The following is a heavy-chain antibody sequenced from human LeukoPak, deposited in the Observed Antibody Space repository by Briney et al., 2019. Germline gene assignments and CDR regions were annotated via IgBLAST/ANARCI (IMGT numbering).Heavy chain of an antibody. CDR2: IYYSGST. CDR3: ARGSGYCSSTSCYSLPYYYYYMDV. D-gene: IGHD2-2*02. CDR1: GGSISSHS. Sequence: PSEPLSLTCTVSGGSISSHSWSWIGQPPGKGLEWIGYIYYSGSTNYNPSLKSRVTISVDTSKNQFSLKLSSVTAADTAVYYCARGSGYCSSTSCYSLPYYYYYMDVWGKGTTVTVSS. J-gene: IGHJ6*03. V-gene: IGHV4-59*11.